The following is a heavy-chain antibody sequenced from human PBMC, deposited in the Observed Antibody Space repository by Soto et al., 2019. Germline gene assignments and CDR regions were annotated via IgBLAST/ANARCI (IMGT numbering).Heavy chain of an antibody. Sequence: ASVKVSCKASGYTFTNYGISWVRQAPGQGLEWMGWISPYNGNTAYAQDLQGRATMTTDTFTATAYMELRSLRSDDTAVYYCARVVVGAANNFFDPWGQGTLVTVSS. V-gene: IGHV1-18*01. CDR1: GYTFTNYG. CDR3: ARVVVGAANNFFDP. CDR2: ISPYNGNT. J-gene: IGHJ5*02. D-gene: IGHD2-15*01.